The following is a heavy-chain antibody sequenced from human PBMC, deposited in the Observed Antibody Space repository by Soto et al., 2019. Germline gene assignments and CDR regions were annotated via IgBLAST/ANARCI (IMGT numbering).Heavy chain of an antibody. Sequence: GESLKISCAASGFTFDDYTMHWVRQAPGKGLEWVSLISWDGGSTYYADSVKGRFTISRDNSKNSLYLQMNSLRTEDTALYYCAKASVDTAMVLPYYYYGMDVWGQGTTVTVSS. CDR3: AKASVDTAMVLPYYYYGMDV. CDR2: ISWDGGST. D-gene: IGHD5-18*01. J-gene: IGHJ6*02. V-gene: IGHV3-43*01. CDR1: GFTFDDYT.